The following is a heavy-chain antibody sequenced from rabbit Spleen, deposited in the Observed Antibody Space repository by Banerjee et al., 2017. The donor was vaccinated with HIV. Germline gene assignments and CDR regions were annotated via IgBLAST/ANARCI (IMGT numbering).Heavy chain of an antibody. Sequence: QEQLVESGGGLVKPGASLTLTCMASTVSFSGSSYMCWVRQAPGKGLEWIACIEGGSSAFSYFANWAKGRFTCSKTSSTTVTLQMTSLTAADTATYFCARDSGSSFSSYGMDLWGPGTLVTVS. CDR2: IEGGSSAFS. J-gene: IGHJ6*01. D-gene: IGHD8-1*01. V-gene: IGHV1S45*01. CDR3: ARDSGSSFSSYGMDL. CDR1: TVSFSGSSY.